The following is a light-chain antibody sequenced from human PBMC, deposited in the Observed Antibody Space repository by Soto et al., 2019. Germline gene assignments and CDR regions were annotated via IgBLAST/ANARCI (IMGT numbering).Light chain of an antibody. V-gene: IGKV1-9*01. CDR2: TTS. J-gene: IGKJ4*01. CDR1: QGISSY. Sequence: DIQLTQSPSFLSASVGDRVTITCRASQGISSYLAWYQQEPGKAPKLLIYTTSALHSVVPSRFSGSGSGTEFTLTICSRQPEDFAAYYCQQLSSYPLPFGGGTKVEIK. CDR3: QQLSSYPLP.